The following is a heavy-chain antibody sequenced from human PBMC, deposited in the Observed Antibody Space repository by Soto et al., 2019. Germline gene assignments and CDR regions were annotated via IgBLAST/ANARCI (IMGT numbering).Heavy chain of an antibody. D-gene: IGHD4-17*01. CDR3: ARLLVTTCWFAP. Sequence: QVHLQQWGAGLLKPSETLSLTCAVYGGSLSGYYWSWIRQPPGKGLGWIGDIHHRGSTNYNPSLKSRVTRPLPTARNHFSLELSSVTAADTALYDCARLLVTTCWFAPWGQGTLVTVSS. J-gene: IGHJ5*02. CDR2: IHHRGST. CDR1: GGSLSGYY. V-gene: IGHV4-34*01.